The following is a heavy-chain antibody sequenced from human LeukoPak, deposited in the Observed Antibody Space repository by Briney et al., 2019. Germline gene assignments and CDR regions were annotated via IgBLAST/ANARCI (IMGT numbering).Heavy chain of an antibody. CDR3: ARARYPGRYFDY. D-gene: IGHD1-14*01. J-gene: IGHJ4*02. Sequence: ASVKVSCKASGYTFTSYATHWVRQAPGQRLEWMGWINAGNGNTKYSQKFQGRVTITRDTSASTAYMELSSLRSEDTAVYYCARARYPGRYFDYWGQGTLVTVSS. V-gene: IGHV1-3*01. CDR2: INAGNGNT. CDR1: GYTFTSYA.